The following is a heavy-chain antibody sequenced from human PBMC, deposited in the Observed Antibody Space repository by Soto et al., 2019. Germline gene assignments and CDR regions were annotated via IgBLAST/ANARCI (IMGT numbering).Heavy chain of an antibody. CDR3: AKHYDNWDYYCGMDV. J-gene: IGHJ6*02. V-gene: IGHV1-69*12. CDR2: IIPIFGTA. CDR1: GGTFSSYA. D-gene: IGHD3-22*01. Sequence: QVQLVQSGAEVKKPGSSVKVSCKASGGTFSSYAISWVRQAPGQGLEWMGGIIPIFGTADYAQTFQGRVTITADESTSTAYMELSSLRSEDTAVYYCAKHYDNWDYYCGMDVWGQGTTVTVSS.